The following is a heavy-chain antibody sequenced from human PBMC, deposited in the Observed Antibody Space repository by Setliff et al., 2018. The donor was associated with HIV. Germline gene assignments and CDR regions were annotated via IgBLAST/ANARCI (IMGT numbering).Heavy chain of an antibody. V-gene: IGHV1-18*01. CDR3: ARYDSSGYYPSNYYYGMDV. Sequence: GASVKVSCKASGYTFTNYGISWVRQAPGQGREWMGWISAYNGNTNYAQKLQGRVTMTTDTSTSTVYLELRSLRSDDTAVYYCARYDSSGYYPSNYYYGMDVWGKGTSVTVSS. J-gene: IGHJ6*04. CDR2: ISAYNGNT. CDR1: GYTFTNYG. D-gene: IGHD3-22*01.